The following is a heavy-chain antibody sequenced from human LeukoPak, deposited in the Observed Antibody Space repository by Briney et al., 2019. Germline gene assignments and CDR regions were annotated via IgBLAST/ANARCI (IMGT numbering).Heavy chain of an antibody. V-gene: IGHV4-30-4*01. Sequence: SETLSLTCTVSGGSISSGDYYWSWIRQPPGKGLEWIGYIYYSGSTYYNPSLKSRVTISVDTSKNQFSLKLSSVTAADTAVYYCARRRWPTYYFDYWGQGTLVTVSS. CDR2: IYYSGST. D-gene: IGHD4-23*01. CDR1: GGSISSGDYY. CDR3: ARRRWPTYYFDY. J-gene: IGHJ4*02.